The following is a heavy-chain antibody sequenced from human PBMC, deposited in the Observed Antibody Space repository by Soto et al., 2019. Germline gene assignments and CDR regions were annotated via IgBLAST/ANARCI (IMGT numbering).Heavy chain of an antibody. V-gene: IGHV1-69*06. CDR1: GGTFSSYA. CDR3: ARSPRNTVTTRGPMEFDP. J-gene: IGHJ5*02. CDR2: IIPIFGTA. D-gene: IGHD4-4*01. Sequence: QVQLVQAGAEVKKPGSSVKVSCKASGGTFSSYAISWVRQAPGQGLEWMRGIIPIFGTANYAKKYQDRVTITADKSTSTAYMEMSSLRSDDTAVYYCARSPRNTVTTRGPMEFDPWGQGTLVTVSS.